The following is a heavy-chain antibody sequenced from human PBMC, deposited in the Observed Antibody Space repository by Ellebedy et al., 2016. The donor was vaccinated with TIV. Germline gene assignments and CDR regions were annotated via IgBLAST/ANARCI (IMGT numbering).Heavy chain of an antibody. D-gene: IGHD3-10*01. CDR1: GGTFSSYA. CDR2: IIPIFGTA. CDR3: ATNRVWFGELLPPDY. J-gene: IGHJ4*02. Sequence: SVKVSCXASGGTFSSYAISWVRQAPGQGLEWMGGIIPIFGTANYAQKFQGRVTITADESTSTAYMELSSLRSEDTAVYYCATNRVWFGELLPPDYWGQGTLVTVSS. V-gene: IGHV1-69*13.